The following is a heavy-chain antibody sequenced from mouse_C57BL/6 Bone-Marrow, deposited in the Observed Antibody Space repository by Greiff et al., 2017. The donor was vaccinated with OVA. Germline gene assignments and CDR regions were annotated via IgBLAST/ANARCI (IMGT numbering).Heavy chain of an antibody. D-gene: IGHD1-3*01. Sequence: VQLQQSGAELARPGASVKMSCKASGYTFTRYTMHWVTQRPGQGLEWIGYINPSSGYTKYNQKFKDKATLTADKSSSTAYMQLSSLTSEDSAVYYCARESISWFAYWGQGTLVTVSA. CDR3: ARESISWFAY. J-gene: IGHJ3*01. CDR2: INPSSGYT. V-gene: IGHV1-4*01. CDR1: GYTFTRYT.